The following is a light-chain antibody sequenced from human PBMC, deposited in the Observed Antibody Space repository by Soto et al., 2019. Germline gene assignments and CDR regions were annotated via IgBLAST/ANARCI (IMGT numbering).Light chain of an antibody. CDR1: QSISSY. Sequence: DIQMTQSPSYLSASVGDRVTITCRASQSISSYLNWYQQKPGKAPKLLIYAASSLQSGVPSRFSGSGSGTDCTLTISSLQPEDFATYHCPQIYSTPPTLTFGGGTKVEIK. CDR2: AAS. V-gene: IGKV1-39*01. J-gene: IGKJ4*01. CDR3: PQIYSTPPTLT.